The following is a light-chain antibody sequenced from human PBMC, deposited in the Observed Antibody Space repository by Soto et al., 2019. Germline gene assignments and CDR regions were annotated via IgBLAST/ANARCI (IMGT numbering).Light chain of an antibody. J-gene: IGLJ1*01. CDR3: SSYTSSSTL. V-gene: IGLV1-44*01. CDR1: SSNIGNNI. CDR2: STN. Sequence: QSVLTQAPSASGTPGQRVTISCSGSSSNIGNNIVDWYQHLPGTAPRLLIYSTNQRPSGVPDRFSASKSGTSASLAISGLQSEDEADYYCSSYTSSSTLFGTGTKVTVL.